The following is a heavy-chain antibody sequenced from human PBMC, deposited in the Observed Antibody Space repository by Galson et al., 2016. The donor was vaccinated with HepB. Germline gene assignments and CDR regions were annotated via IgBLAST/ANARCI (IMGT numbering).Heavy chain of an antibody. CDR2: ISSTGDTI. V-gene: IGHV3-11*01. D-gene: IGHD3-10*01. CDR1: GFTFSDFY. Sequence: SLRLSCAASGFTFSDFYMSWVRQAPGKGLEWIAYISSTGDTIYYADSVKGRFTISRDNAKNSLFLQMISLRTDDTALYYCAGEGDGEYGSTTHFDCWGQGALVTVSS. J-gene: IGHJ4*02. CDR3: AGEGDGEYGSTTHFDC.